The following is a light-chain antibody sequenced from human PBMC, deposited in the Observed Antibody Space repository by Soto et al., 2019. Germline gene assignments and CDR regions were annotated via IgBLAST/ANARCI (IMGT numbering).Light chain of an antibody. J-gene: IGKJ1*01. V-gene: IGKV1-39*01. CDR2: TAS. Sequence: DIQMTQSPSSLSASVGDSVTITCRASQSIHSYINWYQQTPGKAPNIXIYTASSLASGVPSRVSGSGAWTDCTRTITSLQPEDVETYCCLQDYYYPRTFGQGTQVDIK. CDR3: LQDYYYPRT. CDR1: QSIHSY.